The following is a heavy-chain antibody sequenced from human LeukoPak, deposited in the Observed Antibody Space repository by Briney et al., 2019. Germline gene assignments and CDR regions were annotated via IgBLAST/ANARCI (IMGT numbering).Heavy chain of an antibody. V-gene: IGHV1-2*02. Sequence: ASVKVSCKASGYTFTDYYMHWVRQAPGQGLEWMGWINPNSGGTNYAQKFQGRVTMTRDTSISTAYMELSRLRSDDTAVYYCARAGWGGEGWFDPWGQGTLVTVSS. CDR2: INPNSGGT. D-gene: IGHD2-21*01. CDR3: ARAGWGGEGWFDP. CDR1: GYTFTDYY. J-gene: IGHJ5*02.